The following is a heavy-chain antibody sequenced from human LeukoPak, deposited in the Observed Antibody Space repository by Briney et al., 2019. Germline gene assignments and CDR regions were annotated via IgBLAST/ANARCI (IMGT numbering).Heavy chain of an antibody. Sequence: GGSLRLSCAASGFTFSSYSMNWVRQAPGKGLEWVSSISSSSSYIYYADSVKGRFTISRDNAKNSLYLQMNSLRAEDTAVYYCARELRGSSFWFGPWGQGTLVTVSS. CDR1: GFTFSSYS. J-gene: IGHJ5*02. CDR3: ARELRGSSFWFGP. CDR2: ISSSSSYI. D-gene: IGHD6-13*01. V-gene: IGHV3-21*01.